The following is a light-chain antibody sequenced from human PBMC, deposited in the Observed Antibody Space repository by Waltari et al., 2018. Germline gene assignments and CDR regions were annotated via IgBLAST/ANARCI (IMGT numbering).Light chain of an antibody. CDR1: AHNIGGNL. Sequence: QSVLTQPPSASGTPGPSVTIACSGGAHNIGGNLEKRYQQPPGKAPKLLIYRSDLRPSGVPDRFSGSKSGTSASLAISGLQSEDEADYFCASWDDSLNGHWVFGGGTKVTVL. CDR3: ASWDDSLNGHWV. V-gene: IGLV1-44*01. CDR2: RSD. J-gene: IGLJ3*02.